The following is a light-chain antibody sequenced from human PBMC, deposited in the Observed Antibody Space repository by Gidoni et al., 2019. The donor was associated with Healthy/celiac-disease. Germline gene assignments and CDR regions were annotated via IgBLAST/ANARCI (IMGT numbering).Light chain of an antibody. Sequence: EILMTQSPATLSVSPGERATLSCRASQSVSSNLAWYQQKPGQAPRLLLYGASTRATGIPARFSGSGSGTEFTLTISSLQSEDFAVYYCQQYNNGPQTFGQGTKLEIK. J-gene: IGKJ2*01. V-gene: IGKV3-15*01. CDR1: QSVSSN. CDR2: GAS. CDR3: QQYNNGPQT.